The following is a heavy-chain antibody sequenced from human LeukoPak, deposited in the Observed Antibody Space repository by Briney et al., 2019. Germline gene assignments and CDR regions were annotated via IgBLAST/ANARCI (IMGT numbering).Heavy chain of an antibody. CDR1: GYTFTGYY. V-gene: IGHV1-2*06. D-gene: IGHD2-15*01. CDR3: ARVSGAPHDAFDI. J-gene: IGHJ3*02. Sequence: ASVKLSCKASGYTFTGYYMHWVRQAPGQGLEWMGRSNPNSGGTNYAQKFQGRVTMTRDTSISTAYMELSRLRSDDTAVYYCARVSGAPHDAFDIWGQGTMVTVSS. CDR2: SNPNSGGT.